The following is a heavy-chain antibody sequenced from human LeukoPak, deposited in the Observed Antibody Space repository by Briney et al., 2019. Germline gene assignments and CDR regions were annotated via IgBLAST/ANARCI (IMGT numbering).Heavy chain of an antibody. V-gene: IGHV3-23*01. J-gene: IGHJ4*02. CDR1: GFTFSGYA. D-gene: IGHD2-2*01. CDR3: AKGLKYCSSTSCPVPFDY. CDR2: IGGSGGST. Sequence: GGSLRLSCAASGFTFSGYAMSWVRQAPGKGLEWVSAIGGSGGSTYYADSVKGRFTISRDNSKNTLYLQMNSLRAEDTAVYYCAKGLKYCSSTSCPVPFDYWGQGTLVTVSS.